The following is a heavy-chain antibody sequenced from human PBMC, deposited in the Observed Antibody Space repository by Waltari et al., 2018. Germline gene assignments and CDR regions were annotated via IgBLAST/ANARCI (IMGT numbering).Heavy chain of an antibody. V-gene: IGHV4-39*01. Sequence: QLQLQESGPGLVKPSETLSLTCTVSGGSISRSSSSWAWIRQTPATGLEWIGNIYYGGSSYYNPSLKGRVTISVDTFKNQFSLKVNSVTAADTAVYFCARLDSPMVRGVLFDYWGRGSLVTVSS. CDR2: IYYGGSS. CDR1: GGSISRSSSS. D-gene: IGHD3-10*01. CDR3: ARLDSPMVRGVLFDY. J-gene: IGHJ4*02.